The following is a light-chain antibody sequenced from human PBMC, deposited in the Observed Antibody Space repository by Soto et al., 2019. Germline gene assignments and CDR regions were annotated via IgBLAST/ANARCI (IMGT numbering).Light chain of an antibody. J-gene: IGLJ3*02. V-gene: IGLV2-14*01. CDR2: EVS. Sequence: QSALTQPASVSGSPGQSITISCTGTSSDVGGYNYVSWYQQHPGKAPKLMIYEVSNRPSGVSNRFSGSKSGNTASLTISGLQAEDEADYYCCSYAVGNTLVFGGGTKVTVL. CDR1: SSDVGGYNY. CDR3: CSYAVGNTLV.